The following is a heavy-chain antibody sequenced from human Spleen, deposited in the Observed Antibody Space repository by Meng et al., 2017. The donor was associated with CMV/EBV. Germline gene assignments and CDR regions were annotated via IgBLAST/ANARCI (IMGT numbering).Heavy chain of an antibody. J-gene: IGHJ3*01. V-gene: IGHV4-61*05. CDR2: IHYSGRT. CDR1: GGSISSSSYY. D-gene: IGHD2-21*01. CDR3: ATSRRYSAAFDV. Sequence: SETLSLTCTVSGGSISSSSYYWGWIRQPPGKGLEWIGYIHYSGRTNYDPSLRSRVAISVDTTKNQFSLKVNSVTAADTAVYYCATSRRYSAAFDVWGQGTTVTVSS.